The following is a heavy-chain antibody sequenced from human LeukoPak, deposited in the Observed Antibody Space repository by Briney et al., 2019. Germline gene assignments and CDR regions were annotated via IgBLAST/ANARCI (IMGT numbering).Heavy chain of an antibody. CDR3: ARSQYYDFWSGYYGEGNLNWSDP. CDR1: GGSISSYY. V-gene: IGHV4-4*09. Sequence: SETLSLTCTVSGGSISSYYWSWIRQPPGKGLEWIGYIYTSVSTNYNPSLKSRVTISVDTSKNQFSLKLSSVTAADTAVYYCARSQYYDFWSGYYGEGNLNWSDPWGQETLVTVSS. CDR2: IYTSVST. D-gene: IGHD3-3*01. J-gene: IGHJ5*02.